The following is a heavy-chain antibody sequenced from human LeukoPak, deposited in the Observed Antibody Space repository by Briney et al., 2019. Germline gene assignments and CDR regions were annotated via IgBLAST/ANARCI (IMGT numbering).Heavy chain of an antibody. D-gene: IGHD3-10*02. CDR2: ISSSSSYI. CDR1: GFTFSTYA. J-gene: IGHJ6*04. V-gene: IGHV3-21*01. CDR3: AELGITMIGGV. Sequence: GGSLRLSCAASGFTFSTYAMSWVRQAPGKGLEWVSSISSSSSYIYYADSVKGRFTISRDNAKNSLYLQMNSLRAEDTAVYYCAELGITMIGGVWGKGTTVTISS.